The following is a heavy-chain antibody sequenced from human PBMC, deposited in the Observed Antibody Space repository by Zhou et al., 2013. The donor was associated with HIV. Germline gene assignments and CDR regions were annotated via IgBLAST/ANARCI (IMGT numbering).Heavy chain of an antibody. D-gene: IGHD2-15*01. CDR3: ARAVVGASSFDY. V-gene: IGHV1-46*01. J-gene: IGHJ4*02. Sequence: QVQLVQSGAEVWKPGASVKVSCKASGYTFTSYYIHWVRQAPGQGLEWMGVINPSVGSTIYAHKFQGRVTMTRDTSTSTVYLELSSLRSQDTAVYYCARAVVGASSFDYWGPGTLVTVSS. CDR2: INPSVGST. CDR1: GYTFTSYY.